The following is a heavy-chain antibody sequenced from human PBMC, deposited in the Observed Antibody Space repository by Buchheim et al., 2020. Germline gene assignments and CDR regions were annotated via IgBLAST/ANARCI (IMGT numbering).Heavy chain of an antibody. CDR1: GGSISSGGYY. D-gene: IGHD6-13*01. V-gene: IGHV4-31*03. CDR3: ANSIRRTRPYSSSWLTNDY. CDR2: IYYSGSP. J-gene: IGHJ4*02. Sequence: QVQLQESGPGLVKPSQTLSLTCTVSGGSISSGGYYWSWIRQHPGKGLEWIGYIYYSGSPYYNPSLKSRVTISVDTSKNQFSLKLSSVTAADTAVYYCANSIRRTRPYSSSWLTNDYWGQGTL.